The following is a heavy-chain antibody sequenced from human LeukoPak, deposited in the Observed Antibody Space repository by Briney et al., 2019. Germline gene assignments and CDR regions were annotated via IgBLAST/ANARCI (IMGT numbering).Heavy chain of an antibody. J-gene: IGHJ4*02. CDR2: IRSSSNII. D-gene: IGHD6-25*01. CDR3: AKGSAAGRPYYFDY. CDR1: GFTFSSYS. Sequence: GGSLRLSCAASGFTFSSYSMNWVRQAPGKGLEWVSYIRSSSNIIYYADSVKGRFTISKDSSKTILYLQMNSLRAEDAAVYFCAKGSAAGRPYYFDYWGQGTLVTVSS. V-gene: IGHV3-48*01.